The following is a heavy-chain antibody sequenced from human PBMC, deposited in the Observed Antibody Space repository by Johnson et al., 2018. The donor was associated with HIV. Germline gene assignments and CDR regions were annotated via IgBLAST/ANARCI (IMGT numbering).Heavy chain of an antibody. D-gene: IGHD3/OR15-3a*01. CDR1: GFSFDDYA. V-gene: IGHV3-9*01. Sequence: VLLLESGGGWVQPGRSLRLSCAASGFSFDDYAMHWVRQAPGKGLEWVSAISWNSGSIGYADSVKGRFANSRDNAKNTSYLQMNSLRAEDTAVYYCAKDEGKGFRDLEGYAFDIWGQGTMVTVSS. J-gene: IGHJ3*02. CDR2: ISWNSGSI. CDR3: AKDEGKGFRDLEGYAFDI.